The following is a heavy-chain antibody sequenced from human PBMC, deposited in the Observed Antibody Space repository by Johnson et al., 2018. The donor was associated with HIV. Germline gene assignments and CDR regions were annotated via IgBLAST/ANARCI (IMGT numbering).Heavy chain of an antibody. CDR1: GFTFDDYA. CDR3: AKDRAISGSYLRDAFDI. V-gene: IGHV3-9*01. Sequence: EVQLVESGGVVVQPGGSLRLSCAASGFTFDDYAMHWVRPAPGKGLEWVSLISWNSGSIGYADSVKGRFTISRDNAKNSLYLQMNSLRAEDTALYYCAKDRAISGSYLRDAFDIWGQGTMVTVSS. J-gene: IGHJ3*02. D-gene: IGHD1-26*01. CDR2: ISWNSGSI.